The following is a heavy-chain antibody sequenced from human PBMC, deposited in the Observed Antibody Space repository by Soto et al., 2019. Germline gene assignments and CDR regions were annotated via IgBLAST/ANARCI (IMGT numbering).Heavy chain of an antibody. D-gene: IGHD2-2*01. CDR1: GGSISSSSYY. CDR3: ARGDYQYSIDY. CDR2: IYYSGST. V-gene: IGHV4-39*01. Sequence: SETLSLTCTVSGGSISSSSYYWGWIRQPPGKGLEWIGSIYYSGSTYYNPSLKSRVTISVDTSKNQFSLKLSSVTAADTAVYYCARGDYQYSIDYWGQGTLVTVSS. J-gene: IGHJ4*02.